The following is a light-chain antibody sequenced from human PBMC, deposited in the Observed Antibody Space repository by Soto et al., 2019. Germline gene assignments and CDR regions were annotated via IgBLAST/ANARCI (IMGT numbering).Light chain of an antibody. CDR1: QSVIGNN. J-gene: IGKJ2*01. V-gene: IGKV3-20*01. Sequence: IVLTQSPGTLSLSPGEGATLSCRASQSVIGNNLAWYQQKPGQAPRLLIFGTSTRAFGIPDRFSGSGSGTDFTLTISRLEPEDFAVYLCQHYGSSPYTFGQGTKLEIK. CDR3: QHYGSSPYT. CDR2: GTS.